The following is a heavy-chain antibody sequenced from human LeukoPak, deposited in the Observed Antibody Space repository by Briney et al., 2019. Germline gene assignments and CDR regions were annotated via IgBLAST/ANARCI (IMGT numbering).Heavy chain of an antibody. CDR2: ISYGGST. CDR1: GASISSSSYS. D-gene: IGHD6-19*01. CDR3: ARPYFGYNTGWTIDS. V-gene: IGHV4-39*01. Sequence: PSETLSLTCTVSGASISSSSYSWGWIRQPPGKGLEWIASISYGGSTYYNPSLKSRVTISVDTSKNEFYLKLTSVTAADTAVYYCARPYFGYNTGWTIDSWGQGTLVTVSS. J-gene: IGHJ4*02.